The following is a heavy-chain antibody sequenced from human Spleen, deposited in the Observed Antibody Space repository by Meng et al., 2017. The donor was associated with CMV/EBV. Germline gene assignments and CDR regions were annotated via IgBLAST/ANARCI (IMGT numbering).Heavy chain of an antibody. J-gene: IGHJ6*02. Sequence: ASVKVSCMPSGYRFTDYYMHWVRQAPGQGLEWMGWLNPNTGVTIYAQKFQGRVTVTRDTSISTVYMELRRLRSDDTAVYYCARGGSGYYYYDMDVWGQGTTVTVSS. V-gene: IGHV1-2*02. CDR1: GYRFTDYY. D-gene: IGHD3-16*01. CDR3: ARGGSGYYYYDMDV. CDR2: LNPNTGVT.